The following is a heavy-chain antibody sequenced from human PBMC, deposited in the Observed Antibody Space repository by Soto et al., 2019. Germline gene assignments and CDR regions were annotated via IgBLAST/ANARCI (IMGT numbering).Heavy chain of an antibody. CDR2: IIPILGIA. Sequence: ASVKVSCKASGGTFSSYAISWVRQAPGQGLEWMGRIIPILGIANYAQKFQGRVTITADNSTSTAYMELSSLRSEDTAVYYCARAPKQGLIITMKDRDYDAFDIWGQGTMVTVSS. D-gene: IGHD3-22*01. V-gene: IGHV1-69*04. CDR3: ARAPKQGLIITMKDRDYDAFDI. CDR1: GGTFSSYA. J-gene: IGHJ3*02.